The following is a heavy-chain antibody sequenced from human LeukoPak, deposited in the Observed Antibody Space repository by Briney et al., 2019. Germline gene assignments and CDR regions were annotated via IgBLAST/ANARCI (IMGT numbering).Heavy chain of an antibody. Sequence: PGGSLRLSCAASGFTFSNAYMNWVRQAPGKGLEWVGRIKPETDGETTEYAAPAKDRFSISRDDSKSMMYLQMNSLKTEDTAVYYCITPLPYSAQGGQGTLVTVSS. D-gene: IGHD2-21*01. CDR3: ITPLPYSAQ. V-gene: IGHV3-15*07. J-gene: IGHJ4*02. CDR2: IKPETDGETT. CDR1: GFTFSNAY.